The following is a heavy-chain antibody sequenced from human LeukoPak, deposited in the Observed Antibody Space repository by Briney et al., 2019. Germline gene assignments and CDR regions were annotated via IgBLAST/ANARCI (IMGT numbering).Heavy chain of an antibody. V-gene: IGHV3-23*01. CDR3: TTAGRITSRTLVYYHYYMDV. CDR2: ISGSDGSNDGST. J-gene: IGHJ6*03. CDR1: GFTFSSYS. Sequence: GGSLRLSCAASGFTFSSYSMNWVRQAPGKGLEWVSSISGSDGSNDGSTYYADSVKGRFTISRDNSKNTLYLQMNSLKTEDTAVYYCTTAGRITSRTLVYYHYYMDVWGKGTTVTVSS. D-gene: IGHD1-14*01.